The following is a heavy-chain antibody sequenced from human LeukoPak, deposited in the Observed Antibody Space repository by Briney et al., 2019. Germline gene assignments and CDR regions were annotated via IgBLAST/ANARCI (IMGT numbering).Heavy chain of an antibody. CDR1: GFSFSNHH. J-gene: IGHJ6*02. CDR3: AGSYYSSAYYGMDV. CDR2: ITSSSTI. D-gene: IGHD3-10*01. V-gene: IGHV3-69-1*01. Sequence: GGSLRLSCAASGFSFSNHHMNWVRQAPGKGLEWVSYITSSSTIYYADSVKGRFTISRDNAKNSLYLQMNSLRAEDTAVYYCAGSYYSSAYYGMDVWGQGTTVTVSS.